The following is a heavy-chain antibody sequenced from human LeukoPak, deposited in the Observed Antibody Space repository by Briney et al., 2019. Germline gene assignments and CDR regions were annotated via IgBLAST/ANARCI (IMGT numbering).Heavy chain of an antibody. V-gene: IGHV1-24*01. CDR1: GYTLTELS. Sequence: GASVKVSCKVSGYTLTELSMHWVRQAPGKGLEWMGGFDPEDGETIYAQKFQGRVTMTEDTSTDTAYMELSSLRSEDTAVYYCATVDMVGATPTPGLRYYYYMDVWGKGTTVTVSS. CDR2: FDPEDGET. D-gene: IGHD1-26*01. CDR3: ATVDMVGATPTPGLRYYYYMDV. J-gene: IGHJ6*03.